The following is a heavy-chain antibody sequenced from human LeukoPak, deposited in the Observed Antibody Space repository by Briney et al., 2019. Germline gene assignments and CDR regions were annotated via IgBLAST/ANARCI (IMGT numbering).Heavy chain of an antibody. J-gene: IGHJ3*02. V-gene: IGHV4-59*08. CDR3: ARAVADAFDI. CDR1: GGSISSYY. Sequence: PSETLSLTCTVSGGSISSYYWSWLRQPPGKGLEWVGYIYYSGSTNYNPSLKSRVTISVDTSKNQFSLKLSSVTAADTAVYYCARAVADAFDIWGQGTMVTVSS. D-gene: IGHD6-19*01. CDR2: IYYSGST.